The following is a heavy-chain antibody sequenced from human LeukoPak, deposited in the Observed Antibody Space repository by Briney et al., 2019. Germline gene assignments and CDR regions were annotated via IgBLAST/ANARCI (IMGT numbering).Heavy chain of an antibody. CDR2: IYPGDSDT. J-gene: IGHJ4*02. V-gene: IGHV5-51*01. CDR3: ARHGTSNYYDSALAN. Sequence: GESLKISCKGSGYSFTGHLIGWVRQMPGKGLEWMAIIYPGDSDTKYSPSFQGQVTISADKSIRTAYLQWSSLKASDTAMYYCARHGTSNYYDSALANWGQGTLVTVSS. D-gene: IGHD3-10*01. CDR1: GYSFTGHL.